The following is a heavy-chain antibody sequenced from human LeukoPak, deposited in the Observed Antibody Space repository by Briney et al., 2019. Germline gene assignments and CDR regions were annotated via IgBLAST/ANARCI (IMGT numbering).Heavy chain of an antibody. J-gene: IGHJ6*03. D-gene: IGHD2-21*01. Sequence: ASVKVSCKASGGTFSSYAISWVRQAPGQGLEWMGGIIPIFGTANYAQKFQGRVTMTRNTSISTAYMELSSLRSEDTAVYYCARVYSTIYYYYYMDVWGKGTTVTISS. CDR2: IIPIFGTA. CDR1: GGTFSSYA. CDR3: ARVYSTIYYYYYMDV. V-gene: IGHV1-69*05.